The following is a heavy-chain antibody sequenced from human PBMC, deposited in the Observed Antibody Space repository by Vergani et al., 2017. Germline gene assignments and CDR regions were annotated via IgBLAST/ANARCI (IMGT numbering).Heavy chain of an antibody. Sequence: QVQLVQSGAEVKKPGSSVKVSCKASGGTFSSYAISWVRQAPGQGLEWMGGIIPIFGTANYAQKFQGRVTITADESTNTAYMELSSLRSEDTAVNYCARNRPDDYSNYGLYYYMDVWSKGGTVTVSS. CDR1: GGTFSSYA. CDR3: ARNRPDDYSNYGLYYYMDV. D-gene: IGHD4-11*01. J-gene: IGHJ6*03. CDR2: IIPIFGTA. V-gene: IGHV1-69*01.